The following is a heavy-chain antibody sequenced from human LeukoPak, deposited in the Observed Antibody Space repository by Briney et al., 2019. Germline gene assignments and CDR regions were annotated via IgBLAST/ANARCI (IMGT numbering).Heavy chain of an antibody. V-gene: IGHV4-39*07. J-gene: IGHJ3*01. CDR3: AKTIRGYSGYDT. CDR1: GGSISSSSYY. D-gene: IGHD5-12*01. Sequence: SETLSLTCTVSGGSISSSSYYWGWIRQPPGKGLDWIGSIYYSGSTYYNPSLKSRVTISVDTSKNQFSLKLSSVTAADTAVYYCAKTIRGYSGYDTWGQGTMVTVSS. CDR2: IYYSGST.